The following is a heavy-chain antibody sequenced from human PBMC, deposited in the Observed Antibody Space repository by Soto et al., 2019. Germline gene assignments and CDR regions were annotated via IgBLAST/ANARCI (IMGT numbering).Heavy chain of an antibody. J-gene: IGHJ4*02. CDR2: ISGYNANT. Sequence: QVQLVQSGAEVKKPGASVKVSCKASGYTFTSYGISWVRQAPGQGLEWMGWISGYNANTNYAQKLQARVTMTTDTSPNTASMELRSLRSDDTAVYFCARAAREAVFRGAFNYWGQGTLVTVSS. CDR1: GYTFTSYG. D-gene: IGHD2-15*01. CDR3: ARAAREAVFRGAFNY. V-gene: IGHV1-18*01.